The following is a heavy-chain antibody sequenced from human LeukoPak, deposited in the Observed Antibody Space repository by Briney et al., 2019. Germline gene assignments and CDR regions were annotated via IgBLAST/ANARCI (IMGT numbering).Heavy chain of an antibody. CDR2: ILYDGNNK. J-gene: IGHJ4*02. D-gene: IGHD3-22*01. CDR1: GFIFSSHN. CDR3: AKGVTMIVVVITGAGD. Sequence: GGSLRLSCAASGFIFSSHNMNWVRQAPGKGLEWVAVILYDGNNKYYADSVKGRFTVSRDNSKNTLYLQMNSLRAEDTAVYYCAKGVTMIVVVITGAGDWGQGTLVTVSS. V-gene: IGHV3-30*18.